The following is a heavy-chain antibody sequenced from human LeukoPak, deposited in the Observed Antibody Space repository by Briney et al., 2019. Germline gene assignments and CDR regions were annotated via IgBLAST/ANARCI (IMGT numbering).Heavy chain of an antibody. CDR2: IKQDGSEK. CDR1: GFTFSSYW. J-gene: IGHJ4*02. D-gene: IGHD2/OR15-2a*01. CDR3: AREGPRGNSQFDY. Sequence: GGSLRLSCAASGFTFSSYWMSWVRQAPGKGLEWVANIKQDGSEKYYTDSVKGRLTISRDNSKDTLFLQMNSPRAEDTAVYYCAREGPRGNSQFDYWGQGTLVTVSS. V-gene: IGHV3-7*01.